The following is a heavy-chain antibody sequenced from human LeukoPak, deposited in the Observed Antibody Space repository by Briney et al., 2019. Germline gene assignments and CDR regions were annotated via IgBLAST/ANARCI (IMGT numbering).Heavy chain of an antibody. V-gene: IGHV4-39*01. CDR2: IFYSGIT. CDR1: GDSDSSTTYY. D-gene: IGHD6-19*01. Sequence: PSETLSLTCSVSGDSDSSTTYYWTWIRQPPGQGLEYIGSIFYSGITFYNPSLKSRVTMSVDTSKNQFSLKLNSVTAADTAVYFCARQLAGLFFNSWGQGTLVAVSS. CDR3: ARQLAGLFFNS. J-gene: IGHJ4*02.